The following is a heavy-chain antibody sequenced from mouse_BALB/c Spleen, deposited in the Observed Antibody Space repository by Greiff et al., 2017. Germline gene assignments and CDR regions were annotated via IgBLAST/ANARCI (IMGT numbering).Heavy chain of an antibody. Sequence: DVHLVESGGGLVKPGGSLKLSCAASGFTFSSYAMSWVRQSPEKRLEWVAEISSGGSYTYYPDTVTGRFTISRDNAKNTLFLEMSSLRSEDTAMYYCAREGGNYPYYAMDYWGQGTSVTVSS. CDR1: GFTFSSYA. D-gene: IGHD2-1*01. J-gene: IGHJ4*01. V-gene: IGHV5-9-4*01. CDR3: AREGGNYPYYAMDY. CDR2: ISSGGSYT.